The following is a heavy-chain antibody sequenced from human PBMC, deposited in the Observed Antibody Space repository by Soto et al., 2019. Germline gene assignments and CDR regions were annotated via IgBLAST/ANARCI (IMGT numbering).Heavy chain of an antibody. CDR3: ARADGYSYGFGYNWFDP. CDR2: IIPILGIA. Sequence: QVQLVQSGAEVKKPGSSVKVSCKASGGTFSSYTISWVRQAPGQGLEWMGRIIPILGIANYAQKFQGRVTITADNTTSTAYMELRSLRSEDTAVYYCARADGYSYGFGYNWFDPCGQGTLVTVSA. J-gene: IGHJ5*02. D-gene: IGHD5-18*01. CDR1: GGTFSSYT. V-gene: IGHV1-69*02.